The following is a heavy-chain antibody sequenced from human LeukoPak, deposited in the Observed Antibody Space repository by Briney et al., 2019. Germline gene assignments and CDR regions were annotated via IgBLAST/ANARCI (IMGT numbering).Heavy chain of an antibody. Sequence: SETLSLTCTVSGGSISSSSYYWGWIRQPPGKGLEWIGLIYYSGNTYYSPSLKSRLTISVDTSNNQFPLKLTSVTAADTAVYYCARWVAGAAGLFDYWGQGTLVTVSS. D-gene: IGHD6-13*01. CDR3: ARWVAGAAGLFDY. CDR1: GGSISSSSYY. CDR2: IYYSGNT. V-gene: IGHV4-39*01. J-gene: IGHJ4*02.